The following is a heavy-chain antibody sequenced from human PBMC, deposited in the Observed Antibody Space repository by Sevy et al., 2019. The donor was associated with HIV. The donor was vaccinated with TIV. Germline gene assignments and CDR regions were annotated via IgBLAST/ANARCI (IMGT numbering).Heavy chain of an antibody. V-gene: IGHV3-74*01. D-gene: IGHD6-13*01. Sequence: GGSLRLSCEGSGYTFSNYWMHWVRQAPGKGLEWVSRVNRDGSTAYADSVKGRFTISRDNAENTMSLQMNSLRAEDTALYYCVAANSWEDYWGQGTLVTVSS. CDR1: GYTFSNYW. J-gene: IGHJ4*02. CDR3: VAANSWEDY. CDR2: VNRDGST.